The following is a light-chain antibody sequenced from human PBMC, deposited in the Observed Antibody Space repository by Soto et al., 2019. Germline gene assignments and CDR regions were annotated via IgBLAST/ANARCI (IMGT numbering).Light chain of an antibody. CDR3: QQYGSSRGA. CDR1: QSVSSSY. Sequence: EIVLTQSPGTLSLSPGERATLSCMASQSVSSSYLAWYQQKPGQAPRLLIYDASNRATGIPARFSGSGSGTDFTLTISSLQPEDFATYYCQQYGSSRGAFGQGTKVDIK. V-gene: IGKV3-20*01. J-gene: IGKJ1*01. CDR2: DAS.